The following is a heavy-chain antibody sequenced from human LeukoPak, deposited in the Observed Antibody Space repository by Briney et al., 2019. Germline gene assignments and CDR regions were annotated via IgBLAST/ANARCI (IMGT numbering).Heavy chain of an antibody. CDR2: ISSSGSTI. CDR3: VGYGSGSYYNYYMDV. J-gene: IGHJ6*03. CDR1: GFTFSSYG. V-gene: IGHV3-48*04. Sequence: GGSLRLSCAASGFTFSSYGMNWVRQAPGKGLEWVSYISSSGSTIYYADPVKGRFTISRDNAKNSLYLQMNSLRAEDTAVYYCVGYGSGSYYNYYMDVWGKGTTVTVSS. D-gene: IGHD3-10*01.